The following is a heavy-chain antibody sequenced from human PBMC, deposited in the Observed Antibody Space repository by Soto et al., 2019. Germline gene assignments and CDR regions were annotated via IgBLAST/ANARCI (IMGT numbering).Heavy chain of an antibody. CDR3: ARVNVVGAADSVAY. CDR2: IFYSGNT. J-gene: IGHJ4*02. CDR1: GVSISSGDNY. Sequence: QVQLEESGPGLVKPSQTLSLTCSVSGVSISSGDNYWSWMRASPGKGLEWIGYIFYSGNTYYNASLRGRVTISVDTSQNQFSRKLNSVTAADTAVYYCARVNVVGAADSVAYWGQGSAVAVCS. D-gene: IGHD1-26*01. V-gene: IGHV4-30-4*01.